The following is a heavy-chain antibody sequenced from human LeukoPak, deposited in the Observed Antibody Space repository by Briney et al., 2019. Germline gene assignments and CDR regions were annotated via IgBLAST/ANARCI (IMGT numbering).Heavy chain of an antibody. V-gene: IGHV1-8*01. Sequence: ASVKVSCKASGYTFTSYDINWVRQATGQGLEWMGWMNPNSGNTGYAQKFQGRVTMTRNTSISTAYMELSSLRSEDMAVYYCARGEGGDIVVVPAAGWGMDVWGQGTTVTVSS. D-gene: IGHD2-2*01. J-gene: IGHJ6*02. CDR3: ARGEGGDIVVVPAAGWGMDV. CDR2: MNPNSGNT. CDR1: GYTFTSYD.